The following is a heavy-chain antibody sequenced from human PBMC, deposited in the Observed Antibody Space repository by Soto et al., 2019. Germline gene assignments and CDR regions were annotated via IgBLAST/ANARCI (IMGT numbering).Heavy chain of an antibody. CDR1: GYTFTSYH. CDR3: ARLEYGFGGLPYGMDI. D-gene: IGHD3-16*01. Sequence: VRLVQSGAELKKPGASVKLSCQASGYTFTSYHIHWVRQAPGQGLAWMGVLNPNGGSPTYAQKFQGRVTMTGDTSTSTVHMELTGLRSEDTAVYYCARLEYGFGGLPYGMDIWGQGSTVVVSS. V-gene: IGHV1-46*01. J-gene: IGHJ6*02. CDR2: LNPNGGSP.